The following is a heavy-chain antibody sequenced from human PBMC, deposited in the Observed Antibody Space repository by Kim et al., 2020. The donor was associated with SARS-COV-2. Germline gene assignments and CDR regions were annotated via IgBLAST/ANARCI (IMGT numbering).Heavy chain of an antibody. J-gene: IGHJ6*02. Sequence: GGSLRLSCAASGFTFSSYGMHWVRQAPGKGLEWVAVISYDGSNKYYADSVKGRFTISRDNSKNTLYLQMNSLRAEDTAVYYCARDVLRYFDWLSRDYYYYGMDVWGQGTTVTVSS. V-gene: IGHV3-33*05. CDR2: ISYDGSNK. D-gene: IGHD3-9*01. CDR1: GFTFSSYG. CDR3: ARDVLRYFDWLSRDYYYYGMDV.